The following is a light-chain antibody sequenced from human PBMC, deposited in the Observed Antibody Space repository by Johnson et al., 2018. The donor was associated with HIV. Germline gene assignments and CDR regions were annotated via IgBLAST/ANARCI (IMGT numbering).Light chain of an antibody. V-gene: IGLV1-51*01. CDR1: SSNIESDY. J-gene: IGLJ1*01. CDR3: GAWDSSLNAYV. Sequence: QSVLTQPPSVSAAPGQKVDISCSGSSSNIESDYVSWYQQLPGTAPKLLIYDNNKRPSGIPDRFFGSKSGTSATLDITGLQTGDGGDYYCGAWDSSLNAYVFGTGTKVTVL. CDR2: DNN.